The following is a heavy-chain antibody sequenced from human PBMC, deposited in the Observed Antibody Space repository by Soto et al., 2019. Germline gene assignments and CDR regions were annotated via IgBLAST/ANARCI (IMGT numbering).Heavy chain of an antibody. CDR3: AKDILHGDYVY. D-gene: IGHD3-10*01. CDR2: ISSSSSTI. CDR1: GLTFSSYI. Sequence: PGGFLRLSCAASGLTFSSYIMNWVRQAPGKGLEWVSYISSSSSTIYYADSVKGRFTISRDNAKNSLYLQMNSLRAEDTALYYCAKDILHGDYVYWGQGTLVTVSS. J-gene: IGHJ4*02. V-gene: IGHV3-48*04.